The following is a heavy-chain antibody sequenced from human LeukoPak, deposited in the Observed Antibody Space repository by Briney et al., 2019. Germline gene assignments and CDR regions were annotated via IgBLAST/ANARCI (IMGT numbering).Heavy chain of an antibody. CDR2: ISGSGGRT. V-gene: IGHV3-23*01. J-gene: IGHJ4*02. CDR3: ARDLSGVAGYTYGRGIGY. D-gene: IGHD5-18*01. CDR1: GFTFSNYA. Sequence: PGGSLRLSCAASGFTFSNYAMGWVRQAPGKGLEWVSSISGSGGRTYYADSVKGRFTISRDNAKTSLYLQMNSLRAEDTAVYYCARDLSGVAGYTYGRGIGYWGQGTLVTVSS.